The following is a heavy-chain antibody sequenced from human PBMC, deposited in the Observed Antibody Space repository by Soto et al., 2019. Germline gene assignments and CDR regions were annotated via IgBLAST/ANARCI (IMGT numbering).Heavy chain of an antibody. Sequence: SVKVFCKTSGASIRSSAISWLRQAPGQGLEWMGQIIPVLGTPNSAQKFQGSVTITADESTSTAYMELGSLRSVDTAVYSCARVYEFVGDIWIYWSDPWGRG. CDR2: IIPVLGTP. V-gene: IGHV1-69*11. D-gene: IGHD1-26*01. J-gene: IGHJ5*02. CDR3: ARVYEFVGDIWIYWSDP. CDR1: GASIRSSA.